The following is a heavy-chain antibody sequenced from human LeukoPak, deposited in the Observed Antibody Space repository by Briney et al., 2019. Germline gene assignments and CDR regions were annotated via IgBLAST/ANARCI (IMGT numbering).Heavy chain of an antibody. D-gene: IGHD3-16*01. CDR2: ILNDGSQE. V-gene: IGHV3-33*01. CDR3: ARDDALGDNALDI. J-gene: IGHJ3*02. Sequence: PGGSLRLSCAASGFTFSSYGMHRVRQAPGKGLEWVAVILNDGSQEKYADSVKGRFTISRDNSKNTLFLQMNSLRAEDTAVYYCARDDALGDNALDIWGQGTMATVSS. CDR1: GFTFSSYG.